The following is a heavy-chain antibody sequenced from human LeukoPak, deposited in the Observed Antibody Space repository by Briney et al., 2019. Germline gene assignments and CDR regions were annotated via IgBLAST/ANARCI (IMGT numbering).Heavy chain of an antibody. D-gene: IGHD6-19*01. CDR1: GGSISSYY. J-gene: IGHJ5*02. Sequence: SETLSLTCTVSGGSISSYYWSWIRQPPGKGREWIGYIYYSGSTNYNPSLKSRVTISVDTSKNQFSLKLSSVTAADTAVYYCARGHSSGPRWFDPWGQGTLVTVSS. CDR2: IYYSGST. CDR3: ARGHSSGPRWFDP. V-gene: IGHV4-59*12.